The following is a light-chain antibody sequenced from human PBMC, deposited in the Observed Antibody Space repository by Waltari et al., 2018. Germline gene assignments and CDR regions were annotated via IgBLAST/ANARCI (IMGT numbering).Light chain of an antibody. CDR2: DVT. J-gene: IGLJ2*01. CDR1: SNDVGGYYY. Sequence: QSALSQPLSVSGSPGQSVTISCTGTSNDVGGYYYVSWFQQFPGKAPNLIIYDVTRWHSGVPDRFSGSKSGNTASLTISGLQVEDEATYYCCSRAGTYTWLFGGGTKVTVL. CDR3: CSRAGTYTWL. V-gene: IGLV2-11*01.